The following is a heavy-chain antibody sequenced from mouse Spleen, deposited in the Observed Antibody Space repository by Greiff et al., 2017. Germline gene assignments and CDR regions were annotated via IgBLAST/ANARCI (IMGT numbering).Heavy chain of an antibody. V-gene: IGHV1-82*01. Sequence: QVQLRQSGPELVKPGASVKISCKASGYAFSSSWMNWVKLRPGKGLEWIGRIYPGDGDTNYNGKFKGKATLTADKSSSTAYMQLSSLTSEDSAVYFCATPTGGFAYWGQGTLVTVSA. J-gene: IGHJ3*01. CDR2: IYPGDGDT. CDR3: ATPTGGFAY. CDR1: GYAFSSSW. D-gene: IGHD4-1*02.